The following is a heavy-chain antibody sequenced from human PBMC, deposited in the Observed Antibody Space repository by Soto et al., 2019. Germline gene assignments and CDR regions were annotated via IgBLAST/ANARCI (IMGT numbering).Heavy chain of an antibody. CDR3: ARERPDGARLDP. CDR1: GGSISSGDYY. D-gene: IGHD6-6*01. Sequence: QVQLQESGPGLVKPSQTLSLTCTVSGGSISSGDYYWSWIRQPPGKGLEWIGYIYYSGSTYYNPSLKSRVAISVDTSKNQFSLKLNSVTAADTAVYYCARERPDGARLDPWGQGTLVTVSS. CDR2: IYYSGST. J-gene: IGHJ5*02. V-gene: IGHV4-30-4*01.